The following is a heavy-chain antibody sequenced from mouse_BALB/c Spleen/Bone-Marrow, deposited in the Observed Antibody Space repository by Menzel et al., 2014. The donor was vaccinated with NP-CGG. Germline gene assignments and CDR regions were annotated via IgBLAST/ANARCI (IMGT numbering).Heavy chain of an antibody. J-gene: IGHJ4*01. CDR3: TRVTMAMDY. D-gene: IGHD1-1*02. V-gene: IGHV1-5*01. Sequence: VQLQQPGTVLTRPGASVKMSCKASGYSFTSYWMHWVKQRPGQGLEWIGAIYPGNRDTSYNQKFKGKAKLTAVTSATTAYMEFSSLTNEDSAVYYCTRVTMAMDYWGQGTSVTVSS. CDR2: IYPGNRDT. CDR1: GYSFTSYW.